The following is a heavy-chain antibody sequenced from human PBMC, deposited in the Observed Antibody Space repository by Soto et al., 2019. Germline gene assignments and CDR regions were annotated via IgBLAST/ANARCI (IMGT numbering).Heavy chain of an antibody. V-gene: IGHV4-39*01. CDR1: GGSISSSSYY. Sequence: SETLSLTCTVSGGSISSSSYYWGWIRQPPGKGLEWIGSIYYSGSTYYNPSLKSRVTISVDTSKNQFSLKLSSVTAADTAVYYCARLGGSGYDPYYYYMDVWGKGTTVTVSS. CDR3: ARLGGSGYDPYYYYMDV. J-gene: IGHJ6*03. D-gene: IGHD5-12*01. CDR2: IYYSGST.